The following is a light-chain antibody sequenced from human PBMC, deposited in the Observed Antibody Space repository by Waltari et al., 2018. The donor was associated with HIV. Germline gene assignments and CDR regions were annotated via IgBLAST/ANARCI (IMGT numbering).Light chain of an antibody. Sequence: QSALTQPASVSGSPGQSITISCTGTSSAVGTYNLVSWYQQYPGKAPKLIIYEVCTRPSGVYTRFSGSKSGKTASLTISGLQAADEADYYGCSYATSSTFVVFGGGTKLTVL. J-gene: IGLJ2*01. V-gene: IGLV2-23*02. CDR1: SSAVGTYNL. CDR3: CSYATSSTFVV. CDR2: EVC.